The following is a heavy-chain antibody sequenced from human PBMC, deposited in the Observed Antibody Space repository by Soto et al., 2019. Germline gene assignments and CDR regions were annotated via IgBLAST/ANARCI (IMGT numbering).Heavy chain of an antibody. CDR3: ARHGGVAVAGHWGDY. J-gene: IGHJ4*02. CDR1: GGSISSSSYY. D-gene: IGHD6-19*01. CDR2: IYYSGST. V-gene: IGHV4-39*01. Sequence: PSETLSLTCTVSGGSISSSSYYWGWIRQPPGKGLEWIGSIYYSGSTYYNPSLKSRVTISVDTSKNQFSLKLSSVTAAVMAVYYFARHGGVAVAGHWGDYWGQGTLVTVSS.